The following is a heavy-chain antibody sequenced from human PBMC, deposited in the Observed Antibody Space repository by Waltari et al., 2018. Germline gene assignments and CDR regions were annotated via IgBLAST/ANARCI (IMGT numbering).Heavy chain of an antibody. V-gene: IGHV1-24*01. CDR2: FDPEDGET. CDR3: AILSHYMDV. D-gene: IGHD3-16*01. Sequence: QVQLVQSGAEVKKPGASVKVSCKVSGYTLTELSMHWVRQAPGKGHEWMGGFDPEDGETIYAQKFQGRVTITEDTSTDTAYMELSSLRSEDTAVYYCAILSHYMDVWGKGTTVTISS. CDR1: GYTLTELS. J-gene: IGHJ6*03.